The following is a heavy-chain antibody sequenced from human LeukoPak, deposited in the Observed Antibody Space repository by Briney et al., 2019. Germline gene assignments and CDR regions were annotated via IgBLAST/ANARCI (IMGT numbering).Heavy chain of an antibody. CDR1: GGSFSGYY. D-gene: IGHD2-21*02. CDR3: ARGDTHIVVATARDFDY. J-gene: IGHJ4*02. CDR2: INHSGST. V-gene: IGHV4-34*01. Sequence: SETLSLTCAVYGGSFSGYYWSWIRQPPGKGLEWIGEINHSGSTNYDPSLKSRVTISVDTSKNQFSLKLSSVTAADTAVYYCARGDTHIVVATARDFDYWGQGTLVTVSS.